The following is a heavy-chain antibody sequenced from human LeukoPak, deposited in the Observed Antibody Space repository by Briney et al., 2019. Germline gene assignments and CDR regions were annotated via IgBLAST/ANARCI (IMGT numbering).Heavy chain of an antibody. J-gene: IGHJ4*02. D-gene: IGHD2-2*01. V-gene: IGHV1-2*02. CDR1: GYTFTGSY. CDR3: ARGGAFCSITTCHEFDH. Sequence: ASVKVSCKTSGYTFTGSYLHWVRQVPGQGLEWMGWTNPSTGGTKSAQQFEGRVTMTRDTSNTTGYLELRSLRPDDTATYYCARGGAFCSITTCHEFDHWGQGTLVIVSS. CDR2: TNPSTGGT.